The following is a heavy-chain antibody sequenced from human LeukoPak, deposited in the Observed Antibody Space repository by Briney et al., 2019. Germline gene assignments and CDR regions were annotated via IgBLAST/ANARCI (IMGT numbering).Heavy chain of an antibody. D-gene: IGHD6-19*01. CDR3: ARGHVAGTDRHWDY. J-gene: IGHJ4*02. CDR2: IQYDGSNK. CDR1: GFTFSSYG. V-gene: IGHV3-30*02. Sequence: GGSLRLSCAASGFTFSSYGMHWVRQAPGKGLEWVALIQYDGSNKYYPDSVKGRFTISRDNSKNTLYMQMNSLRAEDTAVYYCARGHVAGTDRHWDYWGQGTLATVSS.